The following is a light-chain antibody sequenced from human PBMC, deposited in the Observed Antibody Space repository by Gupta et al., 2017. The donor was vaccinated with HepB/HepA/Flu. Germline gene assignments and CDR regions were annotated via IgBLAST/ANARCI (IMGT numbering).Light chain of an antibody. CDR1: QSVSSNY. J-gene: IGKJ1*01. CDR3: QQYGSSPRT. V-gene: IGKV3-20*01. CDR2: GAS. Sequence: ILLTPSPGTLSLSPGERATLSCRASQSVSSNYLTWYQQKPGQAPRLLIYGASSRATGIPDRFSGSGSGTDFTLTISRLEPEDFAVYYCQQYGSSPRTFGQGTKVEIK.